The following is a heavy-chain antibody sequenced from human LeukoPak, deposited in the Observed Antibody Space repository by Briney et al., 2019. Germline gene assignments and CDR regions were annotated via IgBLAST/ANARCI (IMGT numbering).Heavy chain of an antibody. V-gene: IGHV1-2*02. CDR3: ARDGVGYYDSSGYYYFQH. CDR2: IDSNSGGT. CDR1: GYTFSGYY. D-gene: IGHD3-22*01. J-gene: IGHJ1*01. Sequence: ASVTVSCKASGYTFSGYYMHWVRRAPGQGFEWMGRIDSNSGGTNYAQKFQGRVTMTRDTSISTAYMELSRLRSDDTAVYYCARDGVGYYDSSGYYYFQHWGQGTLVTVSS.